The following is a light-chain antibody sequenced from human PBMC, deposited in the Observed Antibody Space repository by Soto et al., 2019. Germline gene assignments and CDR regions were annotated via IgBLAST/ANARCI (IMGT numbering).Light chain of an antibody. V-gene: IGKV3-15*01. CDR1: QSVNSN. CDR3: QQYSNWPSIT. Sequence: EIVMTQSPATLSVSPGERATLSCRASQSVNSNLAWYQHKPGQAPRLLIYGTSTRATDIPARFSGSGSETEFTLTISSLQSEDFAIYYCQQYSNWPSITFGQGTKVDIK. CDR2: GTS. J-gene: IGKJ1*01.